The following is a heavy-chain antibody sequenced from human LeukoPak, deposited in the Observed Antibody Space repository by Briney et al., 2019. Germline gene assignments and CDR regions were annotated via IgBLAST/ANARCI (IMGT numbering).Heavy chain of an antibody. CDR2: ISAYNGNT. D-gene: IGHD2-2*01. CDR1: GYTFVNYG. Sequence: GASVKVSCKASGYTFVNYGISWVRQAPGQGLEWVGWISAYNGNTNYAQNLQGRVTMTTDTSTSTAYMELRSLRSDDTAVYYCARDRGLTIVVVPAAIRPADAFDIWGQGTMVTVSS. V-gene: IGHV1-18*01. CDR3: ARDRGLTIVVVPAAIRPADAFDI. J-gene: IGHJ3*02.